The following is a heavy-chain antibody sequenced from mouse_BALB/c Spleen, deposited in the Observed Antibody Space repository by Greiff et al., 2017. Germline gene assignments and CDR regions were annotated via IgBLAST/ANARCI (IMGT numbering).Heavy chain of an antibody. D-gene: IGHD1-2*01. CDR1: GFTFSSFG. V-gene: IGHV5-17*02. Sequence: EVQRVESGGGLVQPGGSRKLSCAASGFTFSSFGMHWVRQAPEKGLEWVAYISSGSSTIYYADTVKGRFTISRDNPKNTLFLQMTSLRSEDTAMYYCARSGDYGYHAMDYWGQGTSVTVSS. CDR3: ARSGDYGYHAMDY. CDR2: ISSGSSTI. J-gene: IGHJ4*01.